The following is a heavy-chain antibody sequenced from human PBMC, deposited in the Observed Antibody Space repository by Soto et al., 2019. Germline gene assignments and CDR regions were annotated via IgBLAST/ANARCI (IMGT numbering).Heavy chain of an antibody. CDR2: LYSAGTT. CDR3: ARGATRDNMMESP. Sequence: EVQLAETGGGLIQPGGSLRLSCAASGFTVSSYYMSWVRQAPGKGLEWVSVLYSAGTTYYADSVKGRFTISRDNSKNTLYLQMNNLRAEDTAVYYCARGATRDNMMESPWGQGTLVTVSS. D-gene: IGHD3-16*01. J-gene: IGHJ5*02. CDR1: GFTVSSYY. V-gene: IGHV3-53*02.